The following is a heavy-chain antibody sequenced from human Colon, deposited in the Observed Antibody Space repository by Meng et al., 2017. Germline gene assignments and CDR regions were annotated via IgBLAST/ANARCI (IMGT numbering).Heavy chain of an antibody. D-gene: IGHD3-10*01. J-gene: IGHJ4*02. Sequence: QTPLKESVPTLEKPPQTLTLSCTFSGFSLSTSGVGVAWIRQPPGKALEWLALIYWDDAKHYSPSLGTRLTITKDTSKNQVVLTMTNMDPVDTATYYCAHRPPPYGAGSCYNFWGQGTLVTVSS. V-gene: IGHV2-5*02. CDR1: GFSLSTSGVG. CDR3: AHRPPPYGAGSCYNF. CDR2: IYWDDAK.